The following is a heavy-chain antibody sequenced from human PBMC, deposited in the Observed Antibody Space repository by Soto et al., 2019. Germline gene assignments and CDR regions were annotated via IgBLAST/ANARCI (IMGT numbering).Heavy chain of an antibody. CDR3: ARVSRGYYDH. Sequence: QVQLQQWGAGLLKPSETLSLTCAVYGGSFSDYFWSWIRQSPGKGLEWIGEINHSGTTYYNPSLESRVTMSVYRCKKQFSLQLTSVTAAATAVYYCARVSRGYYDHWGQGTVVTVSS. J-gene: IGHJ4*02. CDR2: INHSGTT. CDR1: GGSFSDYF. D-gene: IGHD1-26*01. V-gene: IGHV4-34*02.